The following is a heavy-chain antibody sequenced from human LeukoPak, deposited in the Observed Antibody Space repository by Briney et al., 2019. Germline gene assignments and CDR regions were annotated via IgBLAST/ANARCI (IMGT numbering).Heavy chain of an antibody. CDR1: GGSISSYY. J-gene: IGHJ4*02. Sequence: SETLSLTCTVSGGSISSYYWSWIRQPAGKGLEWIGRIYISGSTNYNPSLKSRVTMSVDTSKSQFSLKLTSVTAADTAVYYCARETSTVTYRIFGYWGQGTLVTVSS. D-gene: IGHD4-17*01. V-gene: IGHV4-4*07. CDR3: ARETSTVTYRIFGY. CDR2: IYISGST.